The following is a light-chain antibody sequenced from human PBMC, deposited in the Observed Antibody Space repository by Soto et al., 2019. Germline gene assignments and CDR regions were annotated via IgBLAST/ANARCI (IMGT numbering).Light chain of an antibody. Sequence: VLSQSPGTLSLSPGERATLCCRASQSVSGSYLAWYRQNPGQAPRLLTYGASTRATGIPDRFSGSGSGTDFTLIISRLEPEDFAVYYCQQYGDSRTFGQGTKVDIK. CDR1: QSVSGSY. CDR3: QQYGDSRT. J-gene: IGKJ1*01. V-gene: IGKV3-20*01. CDR2: GAS.